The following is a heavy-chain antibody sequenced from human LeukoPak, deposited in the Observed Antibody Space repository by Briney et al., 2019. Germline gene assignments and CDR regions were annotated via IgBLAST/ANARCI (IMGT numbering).Heavy chain of an antibody. D-gene: IGHD5-18*01. V-gene: IGHV4-34*01. CDR1: GGSFSGYY. CDR2: INHSGST. CDR3: ARGGRYSYGPFDY. Sequence: PSETLSLTCAVYGGSFSGYYCSWIRQPPGKGLEWIGEINHSGSTNYNPSLKSGVTISVDTSKNQYSLKLSSVTAADTAVYYCARGGRYSYGPFDYWGQGTLVTVSS. J-gene: IGHJ4*02.